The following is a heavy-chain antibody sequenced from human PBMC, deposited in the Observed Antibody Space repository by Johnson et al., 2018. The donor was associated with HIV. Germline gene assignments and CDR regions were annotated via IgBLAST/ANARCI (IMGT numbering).Heavy chain of an antibody. CDR3: AGADCMSMGGSGDAFDI. D-gene: IGHD3-3*02. CDR2: IKQDGSEK. CDR1: GFTFSSYW. V-gene: IGHV3-7*01. J-gene: IGHJ3*02. Sequence: VQLVESGGGLVQPGGSLRLSCAASGFTFSSYWMSWVRQAPGKGLEWVANIKQDGSEKYYVDSVKGRFTISRDNAKNSLYLQMNSLRSEDTAVYYCAGADCMSMGGSGDAFDIWGQGPMVTVSS.